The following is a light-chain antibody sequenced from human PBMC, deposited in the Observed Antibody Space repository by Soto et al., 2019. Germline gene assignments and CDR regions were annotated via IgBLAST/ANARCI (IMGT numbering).Light chain of an antibody. V-gene: IGKV1-33*01. Sequence: DIHMTQSPSSLSASVGYRFTITCRASQSISRYLNWYQQKPGKAPKLLIYAASSLQSGVPSRFSGSGSGTDFTFTISSLQPEDIETYYCQQYDNLPITFGQGTRLEIK. CDR2: AAS. CDR3: QQYDNLPIT. CDR1: QSISRY. J-gene: IGKJ5*01.